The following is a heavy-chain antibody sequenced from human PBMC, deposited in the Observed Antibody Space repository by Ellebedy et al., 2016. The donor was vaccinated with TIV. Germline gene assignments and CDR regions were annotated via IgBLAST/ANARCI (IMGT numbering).Heavy chain of an antibody. Sequence: GESLKISCAASGFTLSNYWMHWVRQAPGKGLVWVSRINSDGSNTSYVDSVKGRFTISRDSAKNTLYLPMNSLRAEDTAVYYCARGVVGAGNGNEYWGRGTLVTVSS. CDR3: ARGVVGAGNGNEY. CDR1: GFTLSNYW. D-gene: IGHD2-15*01. J-gene: IGHJ4*02. CDR2: INSDGSNT. V-gene: IGHV3-74*01.